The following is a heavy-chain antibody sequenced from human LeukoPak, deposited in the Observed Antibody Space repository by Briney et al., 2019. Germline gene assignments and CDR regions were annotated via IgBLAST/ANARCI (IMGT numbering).Heavy chain of an antibody. Sequence: ASVKVSCEASGYTFIAYYMHCVPQAPGQGLEWMGWINPNRGGTNYAQKFQGRVTMTRNTSISTAYMELSSLRSEDTAVYYCARGTSVLRYFGWSYYFDYWGQGTLVTVSS. CDR1: GYTFIAYY. CDR3: ARGTSVLRYFGWSYYFDY. D-gene: IGHD3-9*01. J-gene: IGHJ4*02. V-gene: IGHV1-2*02. CDR2: INPNRGGT.